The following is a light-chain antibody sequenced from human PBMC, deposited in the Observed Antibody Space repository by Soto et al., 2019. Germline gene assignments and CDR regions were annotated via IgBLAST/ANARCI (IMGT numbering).Light chain of an antibody. CDR3: QQYNTWPLT. J-gene: IGKJ3*01. V-gene: IGKV3-15*01. CDR1: QSVSSN. CDR2: DAS. Sequence: ETVMTQSPATLSVSPGERPTLSCRASQSVSSNLAWYQQKPGQAPRLLIYDASTRATGIPARFSGSGSGTEFTLTITSLQSEDFPVYYCQQYNTWPLTFGPATKVDIK.